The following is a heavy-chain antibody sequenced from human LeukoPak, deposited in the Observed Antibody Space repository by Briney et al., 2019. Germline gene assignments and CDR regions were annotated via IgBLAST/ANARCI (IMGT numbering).Heavy chain of an antibody. D-gene: IGHD6-13*01. CDR3: TRGSSWYGIDY. Sequence: PGGSLRLSCAASGFTFSGSAMHWVRQASGKGLEWVGRIRSKANSYATAYAASVKGRFTISRDDSKNTAYLQMNSLKTEDTAVYYCTRGSSWYGIDYWGQGTLVTVSS. CDR2: IRSKANSYAT. CDR1: GFTFSGSA. V-gene: IGHV3-73*01. J-gene: IGHJ4*02.